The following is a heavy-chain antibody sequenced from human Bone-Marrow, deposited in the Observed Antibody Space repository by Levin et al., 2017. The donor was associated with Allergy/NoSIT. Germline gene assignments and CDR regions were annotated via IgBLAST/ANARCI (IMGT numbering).Heavy chain of an antibody. V-gene: IGHV1-24*01. D-gene: IGHD3-16*02. CDR1: GYTFTEVS. CDR2: YDPENAET. J-gene: IGHJ6*02. CDR3: ARGVMIRLGGVIASHALDV. Sequence: PGGSLRLSCKVSGYTFTEVSMQWVRQSPGKGLEWIGGYDPENAETIYGQKFQGRVTMTEDTSRDTAYMELSRLRFDDTAVYYCARGVMIRLGGVIASHALDVWGQGTTVTVSS.